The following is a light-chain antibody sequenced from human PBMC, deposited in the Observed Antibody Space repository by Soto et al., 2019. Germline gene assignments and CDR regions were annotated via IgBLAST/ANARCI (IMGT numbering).Light chain of an antibody. V-gene: IGKV3-20*01. CDR1: QSVSSN. CDR3: LKYGSSPGWT. J-gene: IGKJ1*01. Sequence: EIVMTQSPATLSVSPGERATLSCRASQSVSSNLAWYQQKPGQAPRLLIYGASTRATGIPDRFSGSGSGTDFTLTIGRLDPEDFAVYYCLKYGSSPGWTFGPGTKVDIK. CDR2: GAS.